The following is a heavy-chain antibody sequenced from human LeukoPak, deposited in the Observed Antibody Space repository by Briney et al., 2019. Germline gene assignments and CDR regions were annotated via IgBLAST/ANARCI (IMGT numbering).Heavy chain of an antibody. D-gene: IGHD6-13*01. J-gene: IGHJ4*02. CDR1: GFTVSSNY. CDR2: IYSGGST. V-gene: IGHV3-66*02. CDR3: ARGSSSSWRTFDY. Sequence: GGSLRLSCAASGFTVSSNYMSWVRQAPGKGLEWVSVIYSGGSTYYADSVKGRFTISRDNSKNTLYLQMNSLRAEDTAVYYCARGSSSSWRTFDYWGQGTLVTVSS.